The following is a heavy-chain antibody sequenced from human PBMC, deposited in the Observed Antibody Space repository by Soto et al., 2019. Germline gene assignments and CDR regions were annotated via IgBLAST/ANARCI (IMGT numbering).Heavy chain of an antibody. V-gene: IGHV5-51*01. CDR3: ARRVQQLVRGWFDP. J-gene: IGHJ5*02. Sequence: GESLKISCKASGYSFSTYWIGWVRQMPGKGLEWMGFIYPGDSDTRYSPSFQGQVTISVDKSTSTTYLQWSSLKASDTAICYCARRVQQLVRGWFDPWGQGTQVTVSS. CDR2: IYPGDSDT. CDR1: GYSFSTYW. D-gene: IGHD6-6*01.